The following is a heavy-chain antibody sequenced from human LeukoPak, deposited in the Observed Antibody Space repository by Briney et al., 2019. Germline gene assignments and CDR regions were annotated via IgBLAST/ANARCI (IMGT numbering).Heavy chain of an antibody. Sequence: GASVKVSCKASGYTFTSYGISWVRQAPGQGLEWMGWISAYNGNTNYAQKLQGRVTITADESTSTAYMELSSLRSEDTAVYYCARDKSRIAAALGYWGQGTLVTVSS. J-gene: IGHJ4*02. D-gene: IGHD6-13*01. CDR3: ARDKSRIAAALGY. V-gene: IGHV1-18*01. CDR1: GYTFTSYG. CDR2: ISAYNGNT.